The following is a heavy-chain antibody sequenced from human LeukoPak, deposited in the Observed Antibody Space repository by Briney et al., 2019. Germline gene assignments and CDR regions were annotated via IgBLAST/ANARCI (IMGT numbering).Heavy chain of an antibody. CDR3: AKDQHGYDKPIDY. V-gene: IGHV3-23*01. Sequence: GGSLRLPCAPSGLTLKILAMNWARQASGGGLEWVSAISGSGISTYYADSVKGRFTISRDNSKNTLYLQINSLRAEDTAVYFCAKDQHGYDKPIDYWGQGTLVTVSS. CDR1: GLTLKILA. D-gene: IGHD5-12*01. J-gene: IGHJ4*02. CDR2: ISGSGIST.